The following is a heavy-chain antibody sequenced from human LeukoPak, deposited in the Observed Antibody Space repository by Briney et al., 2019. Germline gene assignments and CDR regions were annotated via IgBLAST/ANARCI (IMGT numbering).Heavy chain of an antibody. D-gene: IGHD6-19*01. J-gene: IGHJ4*02. CDR2: INHSGST. CDR1: GGSFSGYY. V-gene: IGHV4-34*01. CDR3: AREAKDQQW. Sequence: SETLSLTCAVYGGSFSGYYWSWIRQPPGKGLEWIGEINHSGSTNYNPSLKSRVTISVDTSKNQFSLKLSSVTAADTAVYYCAREAKDQQWWGQGTLVTVSS.